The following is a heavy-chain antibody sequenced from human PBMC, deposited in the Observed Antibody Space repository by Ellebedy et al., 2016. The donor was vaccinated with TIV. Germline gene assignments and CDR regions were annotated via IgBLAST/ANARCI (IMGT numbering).Heavy chain of an antibody. V-gene: IGHV3-7*01. CDR1: GFTFSNYW. D-gene: IGHD3-10*01. J-gene: IGHJ4*02. CDR2: IKQDGSEK. Sequence: GESLKISXAASGFTFSNYWMSWVRQAPGKGLEWVANIKQDGSEKYYVDSVEGRFSISRDNAKNSLYLQMDSLRAEDTAVYYCAKEIGGGGSYWGQGTLVTVSS. CDR3: AKEIGGGGSY.